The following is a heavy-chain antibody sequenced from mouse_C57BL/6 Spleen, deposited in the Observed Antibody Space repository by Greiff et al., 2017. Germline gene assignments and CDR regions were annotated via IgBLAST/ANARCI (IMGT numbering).Heavy chain of an antibody. CDR3: ATLYGSSSYYFDY. CDR2: INPNYGTT. J-gene: IGHJ2*01. V-gene: IGHV1-39*01. Sequence: EVQLQQSGPALVQPGASVKISCKASGYSFTAYNLTWVKQSNGKSLEWIGVINPNYGTTSYNQKFKGKATLTVDQSSSTAYMQLNSLTSEDSAVYYCATLYGSSSYYFDYWGQGTTLTVSS. CDR1: GYSFTAYN. D-gene: IGHD1-1*01.